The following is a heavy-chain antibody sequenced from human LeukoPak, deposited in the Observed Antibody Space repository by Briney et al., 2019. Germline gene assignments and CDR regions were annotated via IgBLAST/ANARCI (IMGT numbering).Heavy chain of an antibody. Sequence: ASVKXSCKASGYTFTGYYIHWVRQAPXQGLEWMGIINPSGDSTSYAQKLQGRVTMTRDTSTTTVYMELSSLRSEDTAVYYCARDWDTFGSLGYWGQGTLVTVSS. V-gene: IGHV1-46*04. J-gene: IGHJ4*02. CDR1: GYTFTGYY. D-gene: IGHD5-18*01. CDR2: INPSGDST. CDR3: ARDWDTFGSLGY.